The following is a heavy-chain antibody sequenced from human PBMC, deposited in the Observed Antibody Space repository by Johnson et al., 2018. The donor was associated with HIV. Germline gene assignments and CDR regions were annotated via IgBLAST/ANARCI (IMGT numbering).Heavy chain of an antibody. CDR1: GFTFSNYG. CDR3: ARGGYELFLNNAFDI. CDR2: IWYDGRNK. Sequence: VQLVESGGGVVQSGRSLRLSCAASGFTFSNYGMHWVRQAPGRGLEWVALIWYDGRNKYYEDSVKGRFTISRDNSNLYLEMNSLRVEDTAVYYCARGGYELFLNNAFDIWGQGTLVTVSA. V-gene: IGHV3-33*01. D-gene: IGHD1-1*01. J-gene: IGHJ3*02.